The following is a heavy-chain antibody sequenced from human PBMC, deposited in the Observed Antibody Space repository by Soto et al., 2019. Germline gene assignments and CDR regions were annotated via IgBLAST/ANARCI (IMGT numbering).Heavy chain of an antibody. V-gene: IGHV3-21*01. CDR2: ISSSSSYI. D-gene: IGHD3-3*01. CDR3: ARDESPRRITIFGVVPNGMDV. CDR1: GVTFSSYS. J-gene: IGHJ6*02. Sequence: PGGSLRLSCAASGVTFSSYSMNWVRQAPGKGLEWVSSISSSSSYIYYADSVKGRFTISRDNSKNTLYLQMNSLRAEDTAVYYCARDESPRRITIFGVVPNGMDVWGQGTTVTVSS.